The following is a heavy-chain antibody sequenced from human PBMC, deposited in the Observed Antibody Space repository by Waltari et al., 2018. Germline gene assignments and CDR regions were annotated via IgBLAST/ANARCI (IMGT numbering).Heavy chain of an antibody. D-gene: IGHD2-15*01. CDR3: ARLVVVRSAVGAYYFDY. V-gene: IGHV4-34*02. J-gene: IGHJ4*02. CDR1: GGSFRDSY. Sequence: QGPLQQWGAGLLEPSDNLSLTCDVYGGSFRDSYWSWIRQPPGKGLEWIGEIHHSGNTNYNPSLKSRVIVSIDTSKDQFSLKLTSVTAADTAVYYCARLVVVRSAVGAYYFDYWGQGTLVTVSS. CDR2: IHHSGNT.